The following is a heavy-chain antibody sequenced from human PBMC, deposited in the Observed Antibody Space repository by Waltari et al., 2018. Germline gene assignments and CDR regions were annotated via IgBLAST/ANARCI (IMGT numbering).Heavy chain of an antibody. Sequence: QVQLVESGGGVVQPGRSLRLSCAASGFTFSSYAMHWVRQAPGKGLEWVAVISYDGSNKYYADSVKGRFTISRDNSKNTLYLQMNSLRAEDTAVYYCARGNHYYYDSSGFFDYWGQRTLVTVSS. CDR1: GFTFSSYA. J-gene: IGHJ4*02. D-gene: IGHD3-22*01. V-gene: IGHV3-30-3*01. CDR2: ISYDGSNK. CDR3: ARGNHYYYDSSGFFDY.